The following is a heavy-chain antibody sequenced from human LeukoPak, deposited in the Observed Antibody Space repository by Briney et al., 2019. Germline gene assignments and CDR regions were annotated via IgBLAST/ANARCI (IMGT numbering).Heavy chain of an antibody. Sequence: PGGSLRLSCAASGFTFSSYWINWVRQAPGKGLEWVAGIKPDGSESFYGDSVLGRFNIPRENAKNSLYLQMNSLRAEDTALYYCIVALEGDWGQGTLVTVSS. CDR1: GFTFSSYW. CDR2: IKPDGSES. D-gene: IGHD1-1*01. J-gene: IGHJ4*02. V-gene: IGHV3-7*01. CDR3: IVALEGD.